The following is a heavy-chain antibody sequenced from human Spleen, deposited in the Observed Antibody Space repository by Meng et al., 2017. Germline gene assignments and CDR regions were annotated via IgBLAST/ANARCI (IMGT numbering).Heavy chain of an antibody. D-gene: IGHD3-22*01. Sequence: QVQVQEAGPGLVKPSQNLSLTCAISGDSVSSNSAAWNWIRQSPSRGLEWLGRTYYRSKWYNDYAVSVKGRITINPDTSKNQFSLQLNSVTPEDTAVYFCAREGVYFYDSSGYFDYWGQGTLVTVSS. CDR3: AREGVYFYDSSGYFDY. V-gene: IGHV6-1*01. J-gene: IGHJ4*02. CDR2: TYYRSKWYN. CDR1: GDSVSSNSAA.